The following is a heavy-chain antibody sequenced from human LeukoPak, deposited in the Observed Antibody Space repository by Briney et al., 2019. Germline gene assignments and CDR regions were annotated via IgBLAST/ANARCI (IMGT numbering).Heavy chain of an antibody. D-gene: IGHD1-1*01. CDR2: ISAYNGNT. CDR3: ARGVSGTKSPDYYYYYGMDV. CDR1: GYTFTSYG. J-gene: IGHJ6*02. V-gene: IGHV1-18*01. Sequence: GASVKVSCKPSGYTFTSYGISWVRPAPGQGLEWMGWISAYNGNTNYAQKLQGRVTMTTDTSTSTAYMELRSLRSDDTAVYYCARGVSGTKSPDYYYYYGMDVWGQGTTVTVSS.